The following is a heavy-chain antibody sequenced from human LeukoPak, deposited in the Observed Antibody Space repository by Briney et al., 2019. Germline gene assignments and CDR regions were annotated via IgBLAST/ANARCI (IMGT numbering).Heavy chain of an antibody. J-gene: IGHJ6*02. Sequence: GGSLRLSCAASGFTVSSNYMSWVRQAPGKGLEWVSVIYSGGSTYYADSVKGRFTISRDNSKNTLYLQMNSLRAEDTAVYYCAGDMVRGVTPLLYGMDVWGRGTTVTVSS. CDR3: AGDMVRGVTPLLYGMDV. D-gene: IGHD3-10*01. CDR1: GFTVSSNY. V-gene: IGHV3-66*01. CDR2: IYSGGST.